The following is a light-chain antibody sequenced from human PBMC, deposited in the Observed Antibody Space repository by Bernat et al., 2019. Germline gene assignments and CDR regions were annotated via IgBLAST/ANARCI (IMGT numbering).Light chain of an antibody. V-gene: IGKV2-30*01. CDR3: MQATHSFT. Sequence: DVVLTQPPLSLPVTLGQPASISCRSSQSLVDSAGNTYLNWFHQRPRHPPRRLIYKVSNRDSGVPDRFSGSGSGTDFTLKISRVEAGDVGVYYCMQATHSFTFGQGTKLEIK. CDR1: QSLVDSAGNTY. CDR2: KVS. J-gene: IGKJ2*01.